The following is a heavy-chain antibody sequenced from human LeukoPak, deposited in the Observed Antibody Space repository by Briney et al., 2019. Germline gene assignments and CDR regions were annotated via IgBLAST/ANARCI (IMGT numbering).Heavy chain of an antibody. D-gene: IGHD6-6*01. Sequence: PSDTLSLTCSLSGHPIRRYYWSWTRQPPGGGLEGIGYIYYSGNTNYNPSLKSRITVSVDTSKNQVSLKLSSVTAADTAVYYCASYSSSSGYFFDCWGQGTLVTVSS. J-gene: IGHJ4*02. V-gene: IGHV4-59*07. CDR3: ASYSSSSGYFFDC. CDR2: IYYSGNT. CDR1: GHPIRRYY.